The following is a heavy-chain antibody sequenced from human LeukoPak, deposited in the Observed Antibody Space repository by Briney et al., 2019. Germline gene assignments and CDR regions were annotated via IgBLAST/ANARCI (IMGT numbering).Heavy chain of an antibody. J-gene: IGHJ3*02. V-gene: IGHV4-38-2*02. CDR1: GYSISRGYY. CDR3: ARDTAMYRAFDI. D-gene: IGHD2-8*01. CDR2: SYHSGST. Sequence: PSETLSLTCTVSGYSISRGYYWGWIRQPPGEGLEWIGSSYHSGSTYYNPSLKSRVTISLDKSKKQFSLKLSSVTAADTAVYYCARDTAMYRAFDIWGQGTMVTVSS.